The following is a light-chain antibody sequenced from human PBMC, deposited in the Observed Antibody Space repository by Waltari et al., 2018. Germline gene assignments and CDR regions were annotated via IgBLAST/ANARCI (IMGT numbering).Light chain of an antibody. CDR2: EVS. Sequence: QSALTQPASVSGSPGQSITISCTGTSSYVGSYNLVSWYQQNPGKAPKLMIYEVSKRPSGVSNRFSGSKSGNTASLTISGLQAEDEADYYCCSYAGSSTWVFGGGTKLTVL. CDR3: CSYAGSSTWV. J-gene: IGLJ3*02. CDR1: SSYVGSYNL. V-gene: IGLV2-23*02.